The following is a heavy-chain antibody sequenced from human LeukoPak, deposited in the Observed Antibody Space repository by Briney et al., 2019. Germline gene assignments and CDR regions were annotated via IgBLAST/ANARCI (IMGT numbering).Heavy chain of an antibody. CDR2: INPNGGGT. CDR3: ARLDVQYSFEN. J-gene: IGHJ4*02. CDR1: GYTFTGFY. Sequence: SVKVSCKASGYTFTGFYIHWVRQAPGQGPEWMGWINPNGGGTSYAQKFQGRVTMTRDTSISSVYMELSRLKSDDTAVYYCARLDVQYSFENWGRGTLVTVSS. V-gene: IGHV1-2*02.